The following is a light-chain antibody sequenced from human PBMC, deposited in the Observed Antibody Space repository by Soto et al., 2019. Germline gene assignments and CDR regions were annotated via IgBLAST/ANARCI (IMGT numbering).Light chain of an antibody. CDR1: QTIDSY. J-gene: IGKJ5*01. Sequence: DIQLTQSPPSLSATVGDRVTITSRARQTIDSYLNWFQQKPGMAPKLLIYAASKLQSGVPSRFRGSGSGTDFTLTIDTLQPDDFASYYCQQTRSGITFGQGTRLEI. CDR3: QQTRSGIT. V-gene: IGKV1-39*01. CDR2: AAS.